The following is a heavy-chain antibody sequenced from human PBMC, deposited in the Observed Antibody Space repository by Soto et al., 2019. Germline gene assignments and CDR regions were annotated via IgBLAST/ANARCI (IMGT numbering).Heavy chain of an antibody. D-gene: IGHD3-9*01. CDR1: GGPFSSGGYY. CDR3: ARSPNIYSLTWFDP. Sequence: SETLSLTCTVSGGPFSSGGYYWSWIRQEPGKGLGWIGYIYQNGDTSYNPSLKSRVTISADKSKTQFFLKLTSVTAADTAVYYCARSPNIYSLTWFDPWGQGILVTVSS. CDR2: IYQNGDT. V-gene: IGHV4-31*03. J-gene: IGHJ5*02.